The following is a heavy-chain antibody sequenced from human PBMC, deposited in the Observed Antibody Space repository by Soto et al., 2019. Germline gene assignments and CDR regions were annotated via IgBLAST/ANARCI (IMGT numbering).Heavy chain of an antibody. CDR2: IYHSGST. CDR1: GGSISSSNW. J-gene: IGHJ6*02. D-gene: IGHD1-26*01. V-gene: IGHV4-4*02. CDR3: ARVSGSYYSGMDV. Sequence: QVQLQESGPGLVKPSGTLSLTCAVSGGSISSSNWWSWVRQPPGKGLEWIGEIYHSGSTNYNPSLKSRVTISVATSKNLFSLKLSSVTAAATAVYYCARVSGSYYSGMDVWGQGTTVTVSS.